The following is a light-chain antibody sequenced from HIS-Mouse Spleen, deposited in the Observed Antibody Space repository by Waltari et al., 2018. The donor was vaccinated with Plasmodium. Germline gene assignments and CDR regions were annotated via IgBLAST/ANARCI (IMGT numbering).Light chain of an antibody. CDR3: QQRSNWPSLT. J-gene: IGKJ4*01. CDR2: DAS. CDR1: QSVSSY. V-gene: IGKV3-11*01. Sequence: ELVLTQSPATLSFSPGDRATLPCRASQSVSSYLAWYQQKPGQAPRLLIYDASNRATGIPARCSGSGSGTDFTLTISSLEPEDFAVYYCQQRSNWPSLTFGGGTKVEIK.